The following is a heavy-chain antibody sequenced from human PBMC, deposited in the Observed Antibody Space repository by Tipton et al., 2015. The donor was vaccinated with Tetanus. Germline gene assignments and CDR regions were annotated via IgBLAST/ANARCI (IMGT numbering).Heavy chain of an antibody. CDR1: GGSLSTSH. Sequence: GLVKPSETLSLTCIVSGGSLSTSHWAWIRQPPGKGLEWVGKITYSRTTNYNSSLKSRVTISLDTSTSQFSLKLTSATAADTAVYYCARERIRLIGDVIFRYFDLWGRGTLVTVSS. V-gene: IGHV4-59*01. D-gene: IGHD3-3*02. CDR3: ARERIRLIGDVIFRYFDL. CDR2: ITYSRTT. J-gene: IGHJ2*01.